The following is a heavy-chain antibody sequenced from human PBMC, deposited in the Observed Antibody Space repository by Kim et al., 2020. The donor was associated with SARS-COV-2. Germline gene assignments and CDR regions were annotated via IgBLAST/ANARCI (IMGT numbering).Heavy chain of an antibody. D-gene: IGHD6-19*01. CDR3: ARHEYTSGWYYFYY. CDR2: IYYDGST. J-gene: IGHJ4*01. V-gene: IGHV4-39*01. Sequence: SETLSLTCTVSGDSISSGTYYWGWIRQPPGKGLEWIGNIYYDGSTYYNPSLKSRVTISVATSKNQFSLKLSSVTAADTAVYYCARHEYTSGWYYFYYCG. CDR1: GDSISSGTYY.